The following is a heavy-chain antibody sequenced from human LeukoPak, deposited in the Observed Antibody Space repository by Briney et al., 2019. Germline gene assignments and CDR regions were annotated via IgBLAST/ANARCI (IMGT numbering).Heavy chain of an antibody. D-gene: IGHD3-22*01. J-gene: IGHJ4*02. CDR2: ISYDGSNK. CDR3: AKWPRGDTMIVVS. V-gene: IGHV3-30*18. Sequence: PGGSLRLSCAASGFTFSSYGMHWVRQAPGKGLEWVAVISYDGSNKYYADSVKGRFTISRDNSKNTLYLQMNSLRAEDTAVYYCAKWPRGDTMIVVSWGQGTLVTVSS. CDR1: GFTFSSYG.